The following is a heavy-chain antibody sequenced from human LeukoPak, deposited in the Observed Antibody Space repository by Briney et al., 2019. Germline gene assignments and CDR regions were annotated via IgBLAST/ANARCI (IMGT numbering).Heavy chain of an antibody. CDR3: ARLRVLWWKIDY. CDR2: INHSGST. CDR1: GGSFSGYY. Sequence: SETLSLTCAVYGGSFSGYYWSWIRQPPGKGLEGIGEINHSGSTNYNPSLKSRVTISVDTSKNQFSLKLSSVTAADTAVYYCARLRVLWWKIDYWGQGTLVTVSS. V-gene: IGHV4-34*01. D-gene: IGHD4/OR15-4a*01. J-gene: IGHJ4*02.